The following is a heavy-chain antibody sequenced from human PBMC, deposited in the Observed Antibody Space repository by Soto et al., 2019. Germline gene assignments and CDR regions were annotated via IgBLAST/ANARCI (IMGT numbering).Heavy chain of an antibody. D-gene: IGHD5-18*01. CDR2: IDPSDSYT. Sequence: AESLTLSCKGSGYSVTSYWISWVRQMPGKGLEWMGRIDPSDSYTNYSPSFQGHVTISADKSISTAYLQWSSLKASDTAMYYCARQEIQLWLGAFDIWGQGTMVTVSS. CDR3: ARQEIQLWLGAFDI. CDR1: GYSVTSYW. J-gene: IGHJ3*02. V-gene: IGHV5-10-1*01.